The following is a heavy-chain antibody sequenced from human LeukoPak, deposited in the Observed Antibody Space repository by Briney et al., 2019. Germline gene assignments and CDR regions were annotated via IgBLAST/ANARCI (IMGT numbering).Heavy chain of an antibody. V-gene: IGHV4-59*01. CDR3: ARSHHYGTLSGYVSGAFDI. D-gene: IGHD5-12*01. J-gene: IGHJ3*02. CDR1: GDSISSYY. Sequence: PSETLSLTCTVPGDSISSYYWSWIRQPPGKGLEWIGYIYYSGSTNYNPSLKSRVTISVDTSKNQFSLKLSSVTAADTAVYYCARSHHYGTLSGYVSGAFDIWGQGTMVTVSS. CDR2: IYYSGST.